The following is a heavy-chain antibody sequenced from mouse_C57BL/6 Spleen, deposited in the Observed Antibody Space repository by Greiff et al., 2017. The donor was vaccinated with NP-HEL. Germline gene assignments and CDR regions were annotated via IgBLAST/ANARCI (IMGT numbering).Heavy chain of an antibody. CDR1: GFTFSDYG. CDR2: ISSGSSTI. CDR3: ARPHYYGSSYWFAY. D-gene: IGHD1-1*01. J-gene: IGHJ3*01. V-gene: IGHV5-17*01. Sequence: DVKLVESGGGLVKPGGSLKLSCAASGFTFSDYGMHWVRQAPEKGLEWVAYISSGSSTIYYADTVKGRFTISRDNAKNTLFLQMTSLRSEDTAMYYCARPHYYGSSYWFAYWGQGTLVTVSA.